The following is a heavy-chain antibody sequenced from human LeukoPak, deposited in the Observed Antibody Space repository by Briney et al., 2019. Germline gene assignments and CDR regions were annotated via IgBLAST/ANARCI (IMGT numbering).Heavy chain of an antibody. D-gene: IGHD3-3*01. Sequence: SETLSLTCTVSGYSISGGYYWGWIRQPPGKGLEWIGSISHSGSTYYNPSLKSRVTISVDTTKNQFSLKLSSVTAADTAVYYCARDALRYDFWSGYRKYNWFDPWGQGTLVTVSS. J-gene: IGHJ5*02. CDR2: ISHSGST. CDR1: GYSISGGYY. V-gene: IGHV4-38-2*02. CDR3: ARDALRYDFWSGYRKYNWFDP.